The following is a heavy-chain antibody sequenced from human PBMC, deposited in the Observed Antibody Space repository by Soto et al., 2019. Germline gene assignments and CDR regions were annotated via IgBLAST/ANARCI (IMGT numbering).Heavy chain of an antibody. D-gene: IGHD5-18*01. Sequence: ASVKVSCKVSGYTLTELSMHWVRQAPGKGLEWMGGFDPEDGETIYAQKFQGRATMTEDTSTDTAYMELSSLRSEDTAVYYCATAYSYGSNWFDPWGQGTLVTVSS. V-gene: IGHV1-24*01. CDR2: FDPEDGET. J-gene: IGHJ5*02. CDR3: ATAYSYGSNWFDP. CDR1: GYTLTELS.